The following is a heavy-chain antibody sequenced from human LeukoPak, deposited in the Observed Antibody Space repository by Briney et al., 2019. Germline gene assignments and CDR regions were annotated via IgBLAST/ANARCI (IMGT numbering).Heavy chain of an antibody. CDR1: GGSISSYY. CDR2: IYYSGST. J-gene: IGHJ4*02. CDR3: ARGYGSWSYGYY. V-gene: IGHV4-59*01. Sequence: PTETLSLTCTVSGGSISSYYWSWIRQPPGKGLEWIGYIYYSGSTNYNPSLKSRVTMSVDTSKNQFSLKLSSVTAADTAVYYCARGYGSWSYGYYWGQGTLVTVSS. D-gene: IGHD3-10*01.